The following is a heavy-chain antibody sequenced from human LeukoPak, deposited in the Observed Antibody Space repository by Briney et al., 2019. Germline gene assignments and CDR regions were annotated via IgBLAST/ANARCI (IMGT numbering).Heavy chain of an antibody. V-gene: IGHV4-59*01. D-gene: IGHD3-22*01. CDR1: GGSLSSYY. CDR3: ARDPHYYDSSGPVDAFDI. J-gene: IGHJ3*02. Sequence: SETLSLTCTVSGGSLSSYYWSWIRQPPGKGLEWIGYIYYSGSTNYNPSLTSRVTISVDTSKNQFSLKLSSVTAADTAVYYCARDPHYYDSSGPVDAFDIWGQGTMGTVSS. CDR2: IYYSGST.